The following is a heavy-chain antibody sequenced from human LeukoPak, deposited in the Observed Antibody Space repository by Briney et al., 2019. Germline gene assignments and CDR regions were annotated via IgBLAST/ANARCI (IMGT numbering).Heavy chain of an antibody. J-gene: IGHJ4*02. CDR3: ARGTYYYFDY. Sequence: GGSLRLSCAPSGFTFRTYGMHWVRQAPGKGLEWVSYIRSTNSDTRYTDSVKGRFTISRDNAKNSLYLQMNSLSAEDTAVYYCARGTYYYFDYWGQGMLVTVSS. CDR2: IRSTNSDT. V-gene: IGHV3-21*04. D-gene: IGHD1-26*01. CDR1: GFTFRTYG.